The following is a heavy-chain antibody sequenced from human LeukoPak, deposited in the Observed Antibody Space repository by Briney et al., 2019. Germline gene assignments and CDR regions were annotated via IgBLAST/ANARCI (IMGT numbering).Heavy chain of an antibody. V-gene: IGHV3-74*01. CDR2: INSDGSSA. J-gene: IGHJ4*02. CDR3: ARERTHYYYFDY. Sequence: GSLRLSCAASGFTFSSYWMHWVRQAPGKGLVWVSRINSDGSSASYADSVKGRFTISRDNAKNTLYLQMNSLRAEDTAVYYCARERTHYYYFDYWGQGTLVTVSS. D-gene: IGHD2/OR15-2a*01. CDR1: GFTFSSYW.